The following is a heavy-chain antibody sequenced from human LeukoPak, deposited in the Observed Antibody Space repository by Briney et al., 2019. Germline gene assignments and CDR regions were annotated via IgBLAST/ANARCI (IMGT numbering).Heavy chain of an antibody. CDR1: GFIFKKYW. Sequence: GGSLRLSCAASGFIFKKYWMNWVRQAPGKGLEWVSTISGSGTTTYYADSVKGRFTISRDNFKNMMYLQMNSLRAEDTAVYYCAKDRLTIFGVVIIDTVDYWGQGTLVTVSS. V-gene: IGHV3-23*01. CDR3: AKDRLTIFGVVIIDTVDY. D-gene: IGHD3-3*01. J-gene: IGHJ4*02. CDR2: ISGSGTTT.